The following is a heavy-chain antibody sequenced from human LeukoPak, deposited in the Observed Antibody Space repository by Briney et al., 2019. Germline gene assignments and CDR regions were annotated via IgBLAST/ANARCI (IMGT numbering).Heavy chain of an antibody. CDR2: INHRGIT. V-gene: IGHV4-34*01. CDR1: GGSFSGYY. CDR3: AGVLLTGSVDY. Sequence: SETLSLTCAVYGGSFSGYYWSWIRQPPGKGLDWIGEINHRGITNYNPSLKSRVTISVDTSKNQFSLKLSSVTAADTAVYYCAGVLLTGSVDYWGQGTLVTVSS. J-gene: IGHJ4*02. D-gene: IGHD3-9*01.